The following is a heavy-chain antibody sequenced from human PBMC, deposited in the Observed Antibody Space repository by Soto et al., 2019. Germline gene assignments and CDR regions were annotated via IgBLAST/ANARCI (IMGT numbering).Heavy chain of an antibody. J-gene: IGHJ4*02. D-gene: IGHD3-3*01. CDR2: VYYTGTT. Sequence: PSETLSLTCAVYVGSFSGYYWNWIRQPPGKGLEWIGYVYYTGTTMYNPSLKSRLTISVDRSKNQVSLNLTSVTAADTAVYYCARLGGYYQALDHWSQGTLVTVSS. CDR3: ARLGGYYQALDH. CDR1: VGSFSGYY. V-gene: IGHV4-59*08.